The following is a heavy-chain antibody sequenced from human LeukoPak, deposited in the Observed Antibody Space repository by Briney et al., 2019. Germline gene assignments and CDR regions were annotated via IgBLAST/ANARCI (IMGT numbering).Heavy chain of an antibody. Sequence: SETLSLTCTVSGGPINKYYWSWIRQSPGKGLEWLGYVHDSAGTIYNPSLKSRVTISVGTSKTLFSLKVTSVTTADTAVYYCAKGRKDFDTNLGPFDSWGQGILVTVSS. CDR2: VHDSAGT. CDR3: AKGRKDFDTNLGPFDS. V-gene: IGHV4-59*01. D-gene: IGHD3-9*01. CDR1: GGPINKYY. J-gene: IGHJ4*02.